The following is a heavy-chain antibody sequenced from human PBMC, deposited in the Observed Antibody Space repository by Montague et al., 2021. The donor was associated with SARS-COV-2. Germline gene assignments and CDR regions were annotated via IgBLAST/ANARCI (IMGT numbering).Heavy chain of an antibody. CDR2: TNYRSKWTS. J-gene: IGHJ4*02. Sequence: CAISGDSVWSNTAAWNWIRQSPSGGLEWLGRTNYRSKWTSDYAPFVEGRISIDPDTSKNQFFLHLRSVTPEDTGVYYCVRDTGSAQAGFDAWGQGTLVTVSS. D-gene: IGHD4-17*01. CDR3: VRDTGSAQAGFDA. V-gene: IGHV6-1*01. CDR1: GDSVWSNTAA.